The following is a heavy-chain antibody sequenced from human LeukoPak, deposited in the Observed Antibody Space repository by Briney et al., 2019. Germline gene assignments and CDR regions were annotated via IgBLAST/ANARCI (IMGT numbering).Heavy chain of an antibody. V-gene: IGHV1-2*02. D-gene: IGHD2-15*01. J-gene: IGHJ4*02. CDR1: GYTFTGYY. CDR3: AREQVVVAASFDY. CDR2: INPNSGGT. Sequence: ASVKVSCKASGYTFTGYYMHWVRQAPGQGLEWMGWINPNSGGTNYAQKFQGRVTMTRDTSISTAYMELSRLRFDDTAVYYCAREQVVVAASFDYWGQGTLVTVSS.